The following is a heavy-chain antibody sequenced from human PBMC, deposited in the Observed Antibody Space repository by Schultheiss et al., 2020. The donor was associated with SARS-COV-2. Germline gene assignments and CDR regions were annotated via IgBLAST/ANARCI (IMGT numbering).Heavy chain of an antibody. V-gene: IGHV3-73*01. CDR1: GFTFRDST. CDR2: IRSKTDNYAT. J-gene: IGHJ4*02. D-gene: IGHD6-19*01. CDR3: TNLAVAGIDY. Sequence: GSLRLSCAASGFTFRDSTMHWVRQTSGKGLEWVGRIRSKTDNYATVYVASVKGRFTISRDDSKNTAYLQMNGLKTEDTATYYCTNLAVAGIDYWGQGTLVTVSS.